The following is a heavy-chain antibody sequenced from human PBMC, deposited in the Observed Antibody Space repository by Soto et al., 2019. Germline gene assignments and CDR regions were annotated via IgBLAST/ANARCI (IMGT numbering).Heavy chain of an antibody. J-gene: IGHJ5*02. V-gene: IGHV4-59*01. Sequence: SETLSLTCTVSGGSISSYYWSWIRQPPGKGLEWIGYIYYSGSTNYNPSLKSRVTISVDTSKNQFSLKLSSVTAADTAVYYCARAQGGLWFFWFDPWGQGTLVTVSS. CDR1: GGSISSYY. CDR3: ARAQGGLWFFWFDP. D-gene: IGHD3-10*01. CDR2: IYYSGST.